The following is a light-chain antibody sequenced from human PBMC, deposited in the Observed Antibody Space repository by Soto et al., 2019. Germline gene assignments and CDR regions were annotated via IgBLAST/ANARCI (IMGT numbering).Light chain of an antibody. CDR3: SSYTAITTTRV. CDR2: YVS. V-gene: IGLV2-14*03. J-gene: IGLJ3*02. Sequence: QSALTQPASVSGSPGQSITISCTGTNSDIGGYNYVSWYQQHPGKAPQLLLYYVSYRPSGVSNRFSGSKSGDTASLTISGLQAEDEADYYCSSYTAITTTRVFGGGTKLTVL. CDR1: NSDIGGYNY.